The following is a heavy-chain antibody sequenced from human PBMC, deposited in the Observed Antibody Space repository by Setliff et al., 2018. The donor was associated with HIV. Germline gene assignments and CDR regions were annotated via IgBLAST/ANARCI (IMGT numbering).Heavy chain of an antibody. CDR1: GFTFNKAR. Sequence: GGSLRLSCAGSGFTFNKARMTWVRQAPGKGLEWVGHIRRQADGATTDYGAPVKGRFTISRDDSDNTLYLQMNSLRAEDTAVYYCVRQSVAVTYGMDVWGQGTTVTVSS. CDR2: IRRQADGATT. CDR3: VRQSVAVTYGMDV. V-gene: IGHV3-15*01. J-gene: IGHJ6*02. D-gene: IGHD4-4*01.